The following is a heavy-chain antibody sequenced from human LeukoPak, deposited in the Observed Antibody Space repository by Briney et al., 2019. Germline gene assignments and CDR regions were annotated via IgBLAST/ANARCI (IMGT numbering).Heavy chain of an antibody. V-gene: IGHV3-21*01. CDR2: ISSSSSYI. Sequence: GGSLRLSCAASGFTYSSYSMNWVRQAPGKGLEWVSSISSSSSYIYYADSVKGRFTISRDNAKNSLYLQMNSLRAEDTAVYYCARDKVVPAAIDFDYWGQGALVTFSS. CDR3: ARDKVVPAAIDFDY. J-gene: IGHJ4*02. CDR1: GFTYSSYS. D-gene: IGHD2-2*01.